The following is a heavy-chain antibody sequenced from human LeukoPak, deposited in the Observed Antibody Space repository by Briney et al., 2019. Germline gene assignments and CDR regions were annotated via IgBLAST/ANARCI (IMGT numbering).Heavy chain of an antibody. CDR3: ASTDWGSSIVGAMSFDY. D-gene: IGHD1-26*01. CDR1: GFTFSSYE. J-gene: IGHJ4*02. Sequence: GGSLRLSCAASGFTFSSYEMNWVRQAPGKGLEWVSYISSSGSTIYYAGSVKGRFTISRDNAKNSLYLQMNSLRAEDTAVYYCASTDWGSSIVGAMSFDYWGQGTLVTVSS. V-gene: IGHV3-48*03. CDR2: ISSSGSTI.